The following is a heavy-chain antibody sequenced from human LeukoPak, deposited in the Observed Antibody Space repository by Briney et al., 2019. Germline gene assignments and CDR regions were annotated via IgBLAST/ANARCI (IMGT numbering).Heavy chain of an antibody. J-gene: IGHJ1*01. CDR1: GGTFSSYA. CDR3: ARGPYSSSWYVAWPATEYFQH. D-gene: IGHD6-13*01. Sequence: HRASVKVSCKASGGTFSSYAISWVRQAPGRGLEWMGGIIPIFGTANYAQKFQGRVTITADESTSTAYMELSSLRSEDTAVYYCARGPYSSSWYVAWPATEYFQHWGQGTLVTVSS. CDR2: IIPIFGTA. V-gene: IGHV1-69*13.